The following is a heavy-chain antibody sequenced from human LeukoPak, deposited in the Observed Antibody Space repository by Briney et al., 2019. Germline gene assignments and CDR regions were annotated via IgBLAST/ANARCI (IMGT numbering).Heavy chain of an antibody. D-gene: IGHD4-17*01. V-gene: IGHV2-5*02. CDR1: GFSLTTNVVG. CDR2: IYGDDYK. J-gene: IGHJ4*02. Sequence: SGPTLVNPTQTLTLTCTFSGFSLTTNVVGVGWIRQPPGKAQEWLALIYGDDYKRYSPSLKSRLTITKDTSKNQVVLTMTNMNPVDTRTYYCVHDVPGDLGFDYWGQGTLVIVSS. CDR3: VHDVPGDLGFDY.